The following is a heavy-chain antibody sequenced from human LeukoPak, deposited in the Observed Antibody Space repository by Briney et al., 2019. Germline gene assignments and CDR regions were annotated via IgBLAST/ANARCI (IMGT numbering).Heavy chain of an antibody. D-gene: IGHD3-9*01. CDR3: ARGNYDILSDYSLYSPRGGFDH. CDR2: LSNSGS. V-gene: IGHV4-59*07. CDR1: GVSITLYY. Sequence: ADTLSLTCTVSGVSITLYYWTWIRQSPKKGLEWIGDLSNSGSNYNPSLSSRLTISTATSKNHFSPRLTSVSSADTAVYYCARGNYDILSDYSLYSPRGGFDHWGQGILVT. J-gene: IGHJ4*02.